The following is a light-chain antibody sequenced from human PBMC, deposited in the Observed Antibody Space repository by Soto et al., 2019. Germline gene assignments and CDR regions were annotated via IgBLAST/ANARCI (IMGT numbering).Light chain of an antibody. CDR2: DAS. J-gene: IGKJ2*01. CDR1: QSVSSW. Sequence: DIQMTQSPSTLSASVGDRVTITCRASQSVSSWLAWYQQKPGKAPKLLIYDASSVESGVPSRFRGSGSGTEFTPTISSLQPDDFSTYYCQQYNCFSYTFGQGTKLEIK. CDR3: QQYNCFSYT. V-gene: IGKV1-5*01.